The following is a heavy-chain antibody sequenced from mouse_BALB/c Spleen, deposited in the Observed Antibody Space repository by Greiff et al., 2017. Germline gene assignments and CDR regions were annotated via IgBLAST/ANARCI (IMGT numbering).Heavy chain of an antibody. V-gene: IGHV1-67*01. CDR1: GYTFTDYA. Sequence: QDQLQQSGPELVRPGVSVKISCKGSGYTFTDYAMHWVKQSHAKSLEWIGVISTYSGNTNYNQKFKGKATMTVDKSSSTAYMELARLTSEDSAIYYCAREGITTATGFAYWGQGTLVTVSA. D-gene: IGHD1-2*01. J-gene: IGHJ3*01. CDR2: ISTYSGNT. CDR3: AREGITTATGFAY.